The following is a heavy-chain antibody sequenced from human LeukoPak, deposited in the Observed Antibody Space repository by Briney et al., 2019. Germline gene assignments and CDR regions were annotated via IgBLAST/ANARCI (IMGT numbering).Heavy chain of an antibody. CDR1: GFTFSSYE. Sequence: PGGSLRLSCAASGFTFSSYEMNWVRQAPGKGLEWVTYISSSGSTIKYADSAKGRFTISRDNAKNSLYLQMNSLRAEDTAVYYCAREIDYFDYWGQGTLVTVSS. V-gene: IGHV3-48*03. J-gene: IGHJ4*02. CDR2: ISSSGSTI. CDR3: AREIDYFDY. D-gene: IGHD2/OR15-2a*01.